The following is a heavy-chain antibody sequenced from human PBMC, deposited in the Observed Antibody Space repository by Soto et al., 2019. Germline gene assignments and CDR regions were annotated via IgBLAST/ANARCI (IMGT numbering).Heavy chain of an antibody. CDR2: IYYDGSVK. V-gene: IGHV3-33*01. CDR3: VRERSGSNNDAFDI. J-gene: IGHJ3*02. D-gene: IGHD1-26*01. Sequence: QVQLVESGGGVVQPGRSLRLSCAASGFIFGDYGMHWVRQAPGKGLEWVAIIYYDGSVKEYADSLKGRFTISRDNSRNTLYLQMDSLRAEDTAVYYCVRERSGSNNDAFDIWGQGTMVTVSS. CDR1: GFIFGDYG.